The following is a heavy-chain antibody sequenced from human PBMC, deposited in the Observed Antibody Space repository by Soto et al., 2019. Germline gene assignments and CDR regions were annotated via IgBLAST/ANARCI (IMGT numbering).Heavy chain of an antibody. CDR1: GGSISSGGYY. CDR2: IYYSGST. CDR3: ARDRYCISTSCPGGFDP. D-gene: IGHD2-2*01. V-gene: IGHV4-31*03. Sequence: QVQLQESDPGLVKPSQTLSLTCTVSGGSISSGGYYWSWIRQHPGKGLEWNGYIYYSGSTYYNPSLKSRVTISVDTSKNQFSLKLSSVTAADTAVYYCARDRYCISTSCPGGFDPWGQGTLVTVSS. J-gene: IGHJ5*02.